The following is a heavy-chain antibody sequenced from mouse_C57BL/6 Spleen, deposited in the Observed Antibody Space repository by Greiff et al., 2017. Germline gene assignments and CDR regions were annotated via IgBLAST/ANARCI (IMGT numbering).Heavy chain of an antibody. CDR3: ARRGDYDDWYFDV. CDR2: IYPGSGNT. D-gene: IGHD2-4*01. V-gene: IGHV1-66*01. CDR1: GYSFTSYY. J-gene: IGHJ1*03. Sequence: QVQLKESGPELVKPGASVKISCKASGYSFTSYYIHWVKQRPGQGLEWIGWIYPGSGNTKYNEKFKGKATLTADTSSSTAYMQLSSLTSEDSAVYYCARRGDYDDWYFDVWGTGTTVTVSS.